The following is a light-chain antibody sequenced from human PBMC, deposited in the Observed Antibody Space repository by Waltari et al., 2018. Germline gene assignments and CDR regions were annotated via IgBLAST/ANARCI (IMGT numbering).Light chain of an antibody. Sequence: QSVLPQPPSASGTPGQRVTISCSGSSSNIGSNSVYWYQQLPGTAPNLPIYRNEQRPEGVPDRFSGSKSGTSASLAISGLRSEDEADYYCAAWDDSLSGVVFGGGTKLTVL. J-gene: IGLJ2*01. CDR1: SSNIGSNS. V-gene: IGLV1-47*01. CDR2: RNE. CDR3: AAWDDSLSGVV.